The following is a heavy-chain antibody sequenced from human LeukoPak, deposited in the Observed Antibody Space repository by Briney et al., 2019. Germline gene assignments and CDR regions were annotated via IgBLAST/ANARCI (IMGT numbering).Heavy chain of an antibody. CDR3: ARRHRDSGRGGYYYYYMDV. V-gene: IGHV3-11*04. CDR1: GFTFSDYY. CDR2: ISSTGATI. Sequence: GGSLRLSCAASGFTFSDYYMSWIRQAPGKGLEWVPYISSTGATIYYADSVKGRFTISRDNAKNSLYLQMNSLRAEDTAVYYCARRHRDSGRGGYYYYYMDVWGKGTTVTVSS. J-gene: IGHJ6*03. D-gene: IGHD3-10*01.